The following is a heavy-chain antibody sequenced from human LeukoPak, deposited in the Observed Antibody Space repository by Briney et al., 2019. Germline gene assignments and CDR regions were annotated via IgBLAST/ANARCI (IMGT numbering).Heavy chain of an antibody. CDR1: GFTFSSYA. D-gene: IGHD4-23*01. CDR2: ISGSGGST. V-gene: IGHV3-23*01. CDR3: AKGAHDYGGNFDY. Sequence: GGSLRLSCAASGFTFSSYAMSWVRLAPGKGLEWVSAISGSGGSTYYADSVKGRFTISRDNSKNTLYLQMNSLRAEDTAVYYRAKGAHDYGGNFDYWGQGTLVTVSS. J-gene: IGHJ4*02.